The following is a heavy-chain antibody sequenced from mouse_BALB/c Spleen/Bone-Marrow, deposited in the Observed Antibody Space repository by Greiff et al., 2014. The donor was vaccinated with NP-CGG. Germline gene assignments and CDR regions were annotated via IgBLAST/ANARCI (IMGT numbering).Heavy chain of an antibody. V-gene: IGHV1-69*01. CDR2: IDTSDSYT. CDR3: AFYYGNYGDY. D-gene: IGHD2-1*01. Sequence: QVQLQQSGAELVMPGASVKMSCKASGYTFTDYWMHWVKRRPGQGLEWIGAIDTSDSYTSYNQKFKGKATLTVDESSSTAYMQLSSLTSEDSAVYYCAFYYGNYGDYWGQGTTLTVSS. J-gene: IGHJ2*01. CDR1: GYTFTDYW.